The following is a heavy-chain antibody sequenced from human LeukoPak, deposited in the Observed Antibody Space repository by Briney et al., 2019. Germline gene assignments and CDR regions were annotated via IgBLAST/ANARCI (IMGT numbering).Heavy chain of an antibody. D-gene: IGHD4-23*01. Sequence: SETLSLTCTVSGGSISSYYWSWIRQPPGKGLEWIGYIYYSGSTNYNPSLKSRVTMSIDTSKNQFSLQLTSVTAADTAVYYCARDDSRGSVVYFDFWGQGTLATVSS. J-gene: IGHJ4*02. V-gene: IGHV4-59*12. CDR2: IYYSGST. CDR1: GGSISSYY. CDR3: ARDDSRGSVVYFDF.